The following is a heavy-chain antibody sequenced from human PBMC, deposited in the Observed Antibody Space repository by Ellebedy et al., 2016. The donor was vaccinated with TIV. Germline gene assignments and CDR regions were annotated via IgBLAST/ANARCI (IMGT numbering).Heavy chain of an antibody. J-gene: IGHJ4*02. D-gene: IGHD2-15*01. CDR1: GFTFSSYA. CDR3: ARDGYCSGGSCYEERDNY. CDR2: IKQDGSDK. Sequence: GESLKISXAASGFTFSSYAMSWVRQAPGKGLEWVANIKQDGSDKYYVDSVKGRFTISRDNAKNSLYLQMNSLRVDDTAVYYCARDGYCSGGSCYEERDNYWGQGTLVTVSS. V-gene: IGHV3-7*03.